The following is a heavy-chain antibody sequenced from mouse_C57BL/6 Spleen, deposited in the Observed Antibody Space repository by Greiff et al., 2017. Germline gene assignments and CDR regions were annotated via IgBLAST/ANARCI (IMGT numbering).Heavy chain of an antibody. CDR1: GYTFTDYE. V-gene: IGHV1-15*01. CDR3: TRMGWLLRGAMDY. Sequence: QVQLQQSGAELVRPGASVTLSCKASGYTFTDYEMHWVKQTPVHGLEWIGAIDPETGGTAYNQKFKGKAILTADKSSSTAYMELRSLTSEDSAVYYCTRMGWLLRGAMDYWGQGTSVTVSS. CDR2: IDPETGGT. J-gene: IGHJ4*01. D-gene: IGHD2-3*01.